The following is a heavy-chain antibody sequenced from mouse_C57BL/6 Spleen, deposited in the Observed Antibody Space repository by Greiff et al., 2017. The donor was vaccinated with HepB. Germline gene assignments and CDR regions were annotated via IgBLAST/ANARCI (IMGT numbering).Heavy chain of an antibody. CDR3: ARERDYGKGGVYWYFDV. CDR2: IDPNSGGT. CDR1: GYTFTSYW. J-gene: IGHJ1*03. Sequence: QVQLQQPGAELVKPGASVKLSCKASGYTFTSYWMHWVKQRPGRGLEWIGRIDPNSGGTKYNEKFKSKATLTVDKPSSTAYMQLSSLTSEDAAVYYCARERDYGKGGVYWYFDVWGTGTTVTVSS. D-gene: IGHD2-1*01. V-gene: IGHV1-72*01.